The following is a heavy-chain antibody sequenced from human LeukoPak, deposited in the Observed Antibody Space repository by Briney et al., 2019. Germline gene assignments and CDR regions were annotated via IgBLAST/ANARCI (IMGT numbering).Heavy chain of an antibody. J-gene: IGHJ5*02. D-gene: IGHD3-22*01. Sequence: ASVKASCKASGYTFTSYYMHWVRQAPGQGLEWMGIINPSGGSTSYAQKFQGRVTMTRDTSTSTVYMELSSLRSEDTAVYYCVREGSHYYDSSGYRGYWFDPWGQGTLVTVSS. CDR1: GYTFTSYY. CDR2: INPSGGST. CDR3: VREGSHYYDSSGYRGYWFDP. V-gene: IGHV1-46*01.